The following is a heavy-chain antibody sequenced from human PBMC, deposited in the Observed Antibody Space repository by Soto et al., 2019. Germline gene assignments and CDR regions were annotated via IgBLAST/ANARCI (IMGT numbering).Heavy chain of an antibody. CDR3: MKAHESGDFLGMSV. CDR1: GGSVSSGMKY. J-gene: IGHJ6*02. Sequence: SETLSLTCTVSGGSVSSGMKYWGWVRQPPGKALEFIGYMYKTGETLLNSSLKSRVTLSMETSKNQFSLTLSSVTAADTAVYFCMKAHESGDFLGMSVWGPGTTVTVSS. CDR2: MYKTGET. D-gene: IGHD3-10*01. V-gene: IGHV4-61*01.